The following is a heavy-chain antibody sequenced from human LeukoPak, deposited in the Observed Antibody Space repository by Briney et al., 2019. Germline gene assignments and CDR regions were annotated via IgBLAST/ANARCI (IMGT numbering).Heavy chain of an antibody. V-gene: IGHV4-61*02. CDR1: GGSISSSNYC. D-gene: IGHD3-22*01. CDR3: ARVHYYDNSGYWFFDY. J-gene: IGHJ4*02. Sequence: SETLSLTCTVSGGSISSSNYCWSWIRQSAGKGLEWIGRIYITGSTNYNPSLKSRVSMSLDTPKNQLSLKLSSVTAADTAVYYCARVHYYDNSGYWFFDYWGQGTLVTVSS. CDR2: IYITGST.